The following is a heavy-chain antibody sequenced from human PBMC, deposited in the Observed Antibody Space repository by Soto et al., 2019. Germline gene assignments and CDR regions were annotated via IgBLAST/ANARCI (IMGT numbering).Heavy chain of an antibody. D-gene: IGHD6-19*01. CDR3: ARHGSGWYADYGGIDV. CDR2: IYPGDSDT. V-gene: IGHV5-51*01. CDR1: GHSFTSYW. J-gene: IGHJ6*01. Sequence: GESLKISCKGSGHSFTSYWIGWVRQMPGKGLEWMGIIYPGDSDTRYSPSFQGQVTISADKSISTAYLQWSSLKASDTAMYYCARHGSGWYADYGGIDVWGQGTKVTISS.